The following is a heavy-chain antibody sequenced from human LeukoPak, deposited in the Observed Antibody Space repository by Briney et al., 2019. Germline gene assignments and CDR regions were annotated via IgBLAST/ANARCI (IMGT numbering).Heavy chain of an antibody. V-gene: IGHV4-4*07. CDR1: GGSISSYY. CDR2: IYTSGST. D-gene: IGHD2-2*01. J-gene: IGHJ5*02. CDR3: ARDYCRSTRCLPRSWFDP. Sequence: SETLSLTCTVSGGSISSYYWSWIREPAGKGLEWIGRIYTSGSTNYNPPLKSRVTMSVDTSKNQVSLKLRSVPAAHTAVYYRARDYCRSTRCLPRSWFDPWGQGTPVTASS.